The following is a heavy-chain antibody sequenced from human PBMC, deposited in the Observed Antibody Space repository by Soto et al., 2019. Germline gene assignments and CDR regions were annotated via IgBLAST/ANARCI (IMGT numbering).Heavy chain of an antibody. D-gene: IGHD3-9*01. J-gene: IGHJ5*02. Sequence: QVQLRESGPGLVKPSQTLSLTCTVSRGSISSAGYYWSWLRQHPGKGLEWIGYIYYNGNTYYNPSLKSRVTMSLDTSKNQFSLKLSSVTAADTAVYYCASRTADWLIFDPWGQGTLVTVSS. CDR2: IYYNGNT. V-gene: IGHV4-31*03. CDR1: RGSISSAGYY. CDR3: ASRTADWLIFDP.